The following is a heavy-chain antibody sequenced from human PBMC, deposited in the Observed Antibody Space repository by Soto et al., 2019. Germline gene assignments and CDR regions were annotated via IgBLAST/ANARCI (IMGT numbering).Heavy chain of an antibody. CDR1: GFTFSSYA. Sequence: GGSLRLSCAASGFTFSSYAMHWVRQAPGKGLEYVSAISSNGGSTYYANSVKGRFTISRDNSKNTLYLQMGSLRAEDMAVYYCARGYNCTNGVCPYYYYYYMDVWGKGTTVTVSS. CDR3: ARGYNCTNGVCPYYYYYYMDV. CDR2: ISSNGGST. D-gene: IGHD2-8*01. V-gene: IGHV3-64*01. J-gene: IGHJ6*03.